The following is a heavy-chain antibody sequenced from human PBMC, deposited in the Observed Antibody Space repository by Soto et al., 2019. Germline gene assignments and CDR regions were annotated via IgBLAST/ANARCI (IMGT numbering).Heavy chain of an antibody. CDR2: IYHSGSS. CDR1: GGSISSYY. CDR3: ARGSTTEKVDS. V-gene: IGHV4-59*08. Sequence: SETLSLTCTVSGGSISSYYWSWIRQPPGKGLEWIGYIYHSGSSNYNPSLKSRVTILLDTSKNQLSLKLTSVTAADTAMYYCARGSTTEKVDSWGQGILVTVSS. J-gene: IGHJ4*02.